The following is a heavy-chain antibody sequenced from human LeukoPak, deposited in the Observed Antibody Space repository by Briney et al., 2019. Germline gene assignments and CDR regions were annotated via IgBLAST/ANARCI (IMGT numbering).Heavy chain of an antibody. CDR2: IRYDGSNK. Sequence: GGSLRLSCAVSGFTFSSYAMSWVRQAPGKGLEWVAFIRYDGSNKYYADSVKGRFTISRDNSKNTLYLQMNSLRAEDTAVYYCAKDNYDYGDYDGGDYWGQGTLVTVSS. D-gene: IGHD4-17*01. CDR3: AKDNYDYGDYDGGDY. CDR1: GFTFSSYA. J-gene: IGHJ4*02. V-gene: IGHV3-30*02.